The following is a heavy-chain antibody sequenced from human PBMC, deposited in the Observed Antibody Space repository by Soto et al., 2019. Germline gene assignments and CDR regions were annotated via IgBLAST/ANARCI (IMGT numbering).Heavy chain of an antibody. CDR1: GYTFTYRY. CDR2: ITPFNGNT. V-gene: IGHV1-45*02. CDR3: AREDNWKDVGAFDI. J-gene: IGHJ3*02. Sequence: SVKVSCKASGYTFTYRYLHWVRQAPGQALEWMGWITPFNGNTNYAQKFQDRVTITRDRSMSTAYMELSSLRSEDTAMYYCAREDNWKDVGAFDIWGQGTMVTVSS. D-gene: IGHD1-1*01.